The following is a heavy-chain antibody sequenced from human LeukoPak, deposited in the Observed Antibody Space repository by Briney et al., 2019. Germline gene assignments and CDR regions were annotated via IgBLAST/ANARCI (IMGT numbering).Heavy chain of an antibody. J-gene: IGHJ4*02. D-gene: IGHD2-21*02. Sequence: PSETLSLTCTVSGGSISSSSYYWGWIHQPPGKGLEWIGSICYSGSTYYNPSLKSRVTISVDTSKNQFSLKLSSVTAADTAVYYCARDLAVTSYYFDYWGQGTLVTVSS. V-gene: IGHV4-39*07. CDR3: ARDLAVTSYYFDY. CDR1: GGSISSSSYY. CDR2: ICYSGST.